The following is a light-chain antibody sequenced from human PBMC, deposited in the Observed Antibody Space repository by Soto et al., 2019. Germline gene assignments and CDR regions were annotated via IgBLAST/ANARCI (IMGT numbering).Light chain of an antibody. CDR1: QSASSTY. J-gene: IGKJ4*01. V-gene: IGKV3-20*01. Sequence: EIVLTQSPGTLSLSPGERATLSCRASQSASSTYLAWYQQKAGQAPRLLIYGASSRATGIPDRFSGSASGTDFTLTITRLEPEDFAVYYCLQYGTSSTFGGGTKVEIK. CDR3: LQYGTSST. CDR2: GAS.